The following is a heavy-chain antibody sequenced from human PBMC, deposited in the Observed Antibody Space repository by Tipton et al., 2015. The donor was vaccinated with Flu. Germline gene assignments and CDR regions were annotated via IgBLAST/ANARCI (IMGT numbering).Heavy chain of an antibody. D-gene: IGHD3-10*01. CDR3: GRGSGSGTEMTFYV. V-gene: IGHV4-4*07. Sequence: TLSLTCTVSGGSMSSFYWSLIRKPAGKGLEWMGRMYAGGNTKYNPSLKSRVTMSVDTSKNQFSLRLTSVTAADTAVYYCGRGSGSGTEMTFYVWGPGTVVTVSS. CDR1: GGSMSSFY. J-gene: IGHJ4*02. CDR2: MYAGGNT.